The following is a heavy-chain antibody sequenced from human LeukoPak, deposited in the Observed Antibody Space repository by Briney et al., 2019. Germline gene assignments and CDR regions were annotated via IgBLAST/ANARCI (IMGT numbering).Heavy chain of an antibody. CDR3: ARGAVAGTTDY. D-gene: IGHD6-19*01. CDR1: GGSFSGYY. Sequence: PSETQSLTCAVYGGSFSGYYWSWIRQPPGKGLEWIGEINHSGSTNYNPSLKSRVTISVDTSKNQFPLKLSSVTAGDTAVYYCARGAVAGTTDYWGQGTLVTVPS. J-gene: IGHJ4*02. CDR2: INHSGST. V-gene: IGHV4-34*01.